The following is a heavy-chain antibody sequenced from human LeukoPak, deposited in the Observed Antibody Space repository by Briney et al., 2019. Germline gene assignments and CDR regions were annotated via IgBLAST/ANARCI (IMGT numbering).Heavy chain of an antibody. V-gene: IGHV3-48*02. CDR1: GFPFSSHV. CDR3: ARDYDWAFDF. Sequence: GSLRLSCAASGFPFSSHVLSWVRQAPGKGLEWIAYINHNGEAIYYPDFVKGRFIISRDNAKNSLFLQMNDLRDEDTAVYYCARDYDWAFDFWGQGTRVTVSS. D-gene: IGHD3-9*01. CDR2: INHNGEAI. J-gene: IGHJ4*02.